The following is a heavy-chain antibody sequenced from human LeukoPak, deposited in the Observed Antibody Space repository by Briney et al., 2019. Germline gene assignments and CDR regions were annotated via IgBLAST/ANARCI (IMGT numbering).Heavy chain of an antibody. CDR3: ARDALTGSHPPYYYYYMDV. CDR2: IYHSGST. CDR1: GYSISSGYY. D-gene: IGHD3-9*01. Sequence: PSETLSLTCTVSGYSISSGYYWGWIRQPPGKGLEWIGSIYHSGSTYYNPSLKSRVTISVDTSKNQFSLKLSSVTAADTAVYYCARDALTGSHPPYYYYYMDVWGKGTTVTISS. V-gene: IGHV4-38-2*02. J-gene: IGHJ6*03.